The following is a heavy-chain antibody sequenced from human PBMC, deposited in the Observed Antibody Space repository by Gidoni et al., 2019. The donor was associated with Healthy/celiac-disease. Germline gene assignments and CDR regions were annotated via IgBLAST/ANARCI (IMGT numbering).Heavy chain of an antibody. Sequence: QVQLQESGPGLVKPSETLSLTCTVSGGSISSYYWRWIRQPPGKGLEWIGYIYYSGSTNYNPSLKSRVTISVDTSKNQFSLKLSSVTAADTAVYYCARAVQGGFDPWGQGTLVTVSS. CDR1: GGSISSYY. J-gene: IGHJ5*02. CDR2: IYYSGST. CDR3: ARAVQGGFDP. V-gene: IGHV4-59*01.